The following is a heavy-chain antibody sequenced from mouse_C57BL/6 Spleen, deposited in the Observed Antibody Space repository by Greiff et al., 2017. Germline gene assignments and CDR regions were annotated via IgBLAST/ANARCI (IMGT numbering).Heavy chain of an antibody. V-gene: IGHV1-55*01. CDR2: IYPGSGST. D-gene: IGHD3-3*01. CDR3: ARDRAWFAY. CDR1: GYTFTSYW. J-gene: IGHJ3*01. Sequence: VQLQQPGAELVKPGASVKMSCKASGYTFTSYWITWVKQRPGQGLEWIGDIYPGSGSTNYNEKFKSKATLTVDNTASTAYMQLSSLTSEDSAVYYCARDRAWFAYWGQGTLVTVSA.